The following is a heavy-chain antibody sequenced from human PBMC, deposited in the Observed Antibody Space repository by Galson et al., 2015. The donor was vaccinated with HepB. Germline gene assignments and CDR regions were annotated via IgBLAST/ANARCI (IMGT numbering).Heavy chain of an antibody. CDR2: ISYDGSNK. J-gene: IGHJ4*02. D-gene: IGHD4-17*01. CDR3: ARDGRATTPLDY. Sequence: SLRLSCAASGFTFSSYGMHWVRQAPGKGLEWVAVISYDGSNKYYADSVKGRFTISRDNSKNTLYLQMNSLRAEDTAVYYCARDGRATTPLDYWGQGTLVTVSS. V-gene: IGHV3-30*03. CDR1: GFTFSSYG.